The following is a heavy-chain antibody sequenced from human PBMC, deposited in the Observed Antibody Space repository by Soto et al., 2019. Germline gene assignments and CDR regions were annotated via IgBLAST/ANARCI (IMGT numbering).Heavy chain of an antibody. D-gene: IGHD5-18*01. Sequence: EVQLLESGGGLVQPGGSLRLSCAASGFTFSSYAMSWVRQAPGKGLEWVSAISGSGGSTYYADSVKGRFTISRDNSKNSLYLQMNSLRAEDTAVYYCAKLRGYSYGRFDYWGQGTLVTVSS. V-gene: IGHV3-23*01. CDR3: AKLRGYSYGRFDY. CDR1: GFTFSSYA. CDR2: ISGSGGST. J-gene: IGHJ4*02.